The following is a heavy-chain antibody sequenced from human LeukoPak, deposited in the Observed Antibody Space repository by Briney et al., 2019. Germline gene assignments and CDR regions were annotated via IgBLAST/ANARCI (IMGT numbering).Heavy chain of an antibody. CDR1: GFTFSSYA. CDR3: AXSPMIVVVIDY. CDR2: ISYDGSNK. J-gene: IGHJ4*02. D-gene: IGHD3-22*01. V-gene: IGHV3-30-3*01. Sequence: GGSLRLSCAASGFTFSSYAMHWVRQAPGKGLEWVAVISYDGSNKYYADSVKGRFTISRDNSKNMLYLQMNSLRAEDTAVYYCAXSPMIVVVIDYWGQGTLVTVSS.